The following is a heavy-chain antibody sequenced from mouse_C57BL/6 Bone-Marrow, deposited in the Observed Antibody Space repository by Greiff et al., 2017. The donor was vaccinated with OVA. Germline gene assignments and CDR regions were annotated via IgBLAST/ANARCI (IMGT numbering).Heavy chain of an antibody. CDR3: TRNDYDGTYYAMDY. J-gene: IGHJ4*01. V-gene: IGHV1-15*01. CDR1: GYTFTDYE. CDR2: IDPETGGT. D-gene: IGHD2-4*01. Sequence: SGAELVRPGASVTLSCKASGYTFTDYEMHWVKQTPVHGLEWIGAIDPETGGTAYNQKFKGKAILTADKSSSTAYMELRSLTSEDSAVYYCTRNDYDGTYYAMDYWGQGTSVTVSS.